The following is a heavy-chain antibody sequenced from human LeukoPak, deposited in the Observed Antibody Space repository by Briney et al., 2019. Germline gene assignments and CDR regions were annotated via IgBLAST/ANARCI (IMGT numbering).Heavy chain of an antibody. D-gene: IGHD3-22*01. CDR1: GGSFSGYY. CDR2: NNHSGST. J-gene: IGHJ4*02. CDR3: ARGQGDYYDSSGYYAH. V-gene: IGHV4-34*01. Sequence: SETLSLTCAVYGGSFSGYYWSWIRQPPGKGLEWIGENNHSGSTNNNPSLKSRVTISVDTFKNQFSLKLSSVTAADTAVYYCARGQGDYYDSSGYYAHGGQGTLVTVSS.